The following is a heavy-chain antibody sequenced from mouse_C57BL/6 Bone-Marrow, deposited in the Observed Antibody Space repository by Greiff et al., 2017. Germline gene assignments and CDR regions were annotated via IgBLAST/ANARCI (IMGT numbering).Heavy chain of an antibody. D-gene: IGHD2-5*01. V-gene: IGHV1-69*01. CDR3: ALYYSNLDY. J-gene: IGHJ2*01. Sequence: QVHVKQPGAELVMPGASVKLSCKASGYTFTSYWMHWVKQRPGQGLEWIGEIDPSDSYTTYNQKFKGKSTLTVDKSSSTAYMQLSSLTSEDSAVYYCALYYSNLDYWGQGTTLTVSS. CDR2: IDPSDSYT. CDR1: GYTFTSYW.